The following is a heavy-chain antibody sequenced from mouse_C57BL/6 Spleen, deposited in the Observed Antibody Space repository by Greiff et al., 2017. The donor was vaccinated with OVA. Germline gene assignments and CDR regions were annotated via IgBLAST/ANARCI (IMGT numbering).Heavy chain of an antibody. D-gene: IGHD1-3*01. CDR3: ARGSGNRYFDY. CDR1: GFTFSSYA. Sequence: DVHLVESGGGLVKPGGSLKLSCAASGFTFSSYAMSWVRQTPEKRLEWVATISDGGSYTYYPDNVKGRFTISRDNAKNNLYLQMSHLKSEDTAMDYCARGSGNRYFDYWGQGTTLTVSS. J-gene: IGHJ2*01. V-gene: IGHV5-4*01. CDR2: ISDGGSYT.